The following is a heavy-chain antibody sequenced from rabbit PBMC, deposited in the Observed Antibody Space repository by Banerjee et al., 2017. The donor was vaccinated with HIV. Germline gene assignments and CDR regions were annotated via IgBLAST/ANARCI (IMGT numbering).Heavy chain of an antibody. V-gene: IGHV1S40*01. CDR2: IAAGDGNT. D-gene: IGHD2-1*01. CDR3: ARLGDGAFKL. CDR1: GIDFSSYYY. J-gene: IGHJ4*01. Sequence: LEESGGDLVKPGACLTLTCTASGIDFSSYYYMCWVRQAPGKGLEWTGCIAAGDGNTYYASWAKGRFTISKTSSTTVTLQMTSLTAADTATYFCARLGDGAFKLWGPGTLVTVS.